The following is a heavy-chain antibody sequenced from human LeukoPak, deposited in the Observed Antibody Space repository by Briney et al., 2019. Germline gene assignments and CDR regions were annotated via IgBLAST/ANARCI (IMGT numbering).Heavy chain of an antibody. CDR1: GGSISSSSYY. Sequence: SETLSLTCTVSGGSISSSSYYWGWIRQPPGKGLEWIGSIYYSGSTYYNPSLKSRVTISVDTSKNQFSLKLSSVTAADTAVYYCARPGNYYDRKDWYFDLWGRGTLVTVSS. D-gene: IGHD3-22*01. V-gene: IGHV4-39*07. CDR2: IYYSGST. J-gene: IGHJ2*01. CDR3: ARPGNYYDRKDWYFDL.